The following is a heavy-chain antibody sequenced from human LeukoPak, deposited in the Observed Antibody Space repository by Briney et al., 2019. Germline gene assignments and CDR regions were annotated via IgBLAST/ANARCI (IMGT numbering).Heavy chain of an antibody. CDR3: ARQTGSGLFILP. CDR1: GGSISSSSYY. D-gene: IGHD3/OR15-3a*01. CDR2: IYYSGNT. Sequence: SETLSLTCTVSGGSISSSSYYWGWIRQPPGKGLEWIGSIYYSGNTYYNASLKSQVSISIDTSKNQFSLRLTSVTAADTAVYYCARQTGSGLFILPGGQGTLVAVSS. V-gene: IGHV4-39*01. J-gene: IGHJ4*02.